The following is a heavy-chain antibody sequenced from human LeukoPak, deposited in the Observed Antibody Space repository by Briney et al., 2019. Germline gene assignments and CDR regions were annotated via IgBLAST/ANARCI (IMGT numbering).Heavy chain of an antibody. Sequence: ASVKVSCKASGYTFTRYGISWVRQAPGQGLEWMGWISAYNGNTNYAQKLQGRVTMTTDTSTSTAYMELRSLRSDDTAVYYCARDEAGIAVAGTSIDYWGQGTLVTVSS. CDR3: ARDEAGIAVAGTSIDY. D-gene: IGHD6-19*01. V-gene: IGHV1-18*01. CDR2: ISAYNGNT. J-gene: IGHJ4*02. CDR1: GYTFTRYG.